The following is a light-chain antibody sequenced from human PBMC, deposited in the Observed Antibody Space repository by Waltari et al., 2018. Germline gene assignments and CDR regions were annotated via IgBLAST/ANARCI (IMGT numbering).Light chain of an antibody. CDR2: DVS. Sequence: QSALTQPRSVSGSPGQSVSISCTGTSSDVGGYNHVSWYQQHPGKAPKLLIYDVSKRLSGGPGRFSGSKSGNAASLTISGLQAEDEADYYCCLYAGSFVLFGGGTKLTVL. J-gene: IGLJ2*01. CDR3: CLYAGSFVL. V-gene: IGLV2-11*01. CDR1: SSDVGGYNH.